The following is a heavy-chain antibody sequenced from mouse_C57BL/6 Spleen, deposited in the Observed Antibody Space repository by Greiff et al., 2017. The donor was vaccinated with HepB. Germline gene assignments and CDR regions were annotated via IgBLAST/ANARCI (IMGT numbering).Heavy chain of an antibody. CDR3: ARPFDY. CDR2: IDPSDSYT. CDR1: GYTFTSYW. J-gene: IGHJ2*01. V-gene: IGHV1-69*01. Sequence: VQLQQSGAELVMPGASVKLSCKASGYTFTSYWMHWVKQRPGQGLEWIGEIDPSDSYTNYNQKFKGKSTLTVDKSSSTAYMQLSSLTSEDSAVYYWARPFDYWGQGTTLTVSS.